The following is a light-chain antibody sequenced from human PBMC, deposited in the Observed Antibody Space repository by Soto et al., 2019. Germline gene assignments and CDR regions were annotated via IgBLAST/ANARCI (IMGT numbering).Light chain of an antibody. CDR3: QKSYSTPPT. Sequence: DIQLTQSPSSLSASVGDRVTITCRASQSISSYLNWYQQKPGKAPQLLISAASSLQSGVPSRVSGSGSGTAFTITISSLQPDDFATCYCQKSYSTPPTFGGGTKVEIK. CDR2: AAS. J-gene: IGKJ4*02. V-gene: IGKV1-39*01. CDR1: QSISSY.